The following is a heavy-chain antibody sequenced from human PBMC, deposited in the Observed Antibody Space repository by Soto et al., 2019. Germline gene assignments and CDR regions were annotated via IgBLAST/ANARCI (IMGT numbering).Heavy chain of an antibody. CDR1: GFTFSSYA. V-gene: IGHV3-53*04. D-gene: IGHD2-2*01. CDR3: ARVSTSYDYYYYYYMDV. J-gene: IGHJ6*03. Sequence: GGSLRLSCAASGFTFSSYAMSWVRQAPGKGLEWVSVIYSGGSTYYADSVKGRFTISRHNSKNTLYLQMNSLRAEDTAVYYCARVSTSYDYYYYYYMDVWGKGTTVTVSS. CDR2: IYSGGST.